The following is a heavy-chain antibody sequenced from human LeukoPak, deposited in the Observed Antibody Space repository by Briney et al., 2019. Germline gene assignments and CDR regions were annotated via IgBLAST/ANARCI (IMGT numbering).Heavy chain of an antibody. D-gene: IGHD2-21*02. CDR3: ARHKGGVPPWCGGDCYYYYYGMDV. J-gene: IGHJ6*02. V-gene: IGHV3-21*01. Sequence: GGSLRLSCAASGFTFSSYSMNWVRQAPGKGLEWVSSISSSSSYIYYADSVKGRFTISRDNAKNSLYLQMNSLGAEDTAVYYCARHKGGVPPWCGGDCYYYYYGMDVWGQGTTVTVSS. CDR1: GFTFSSYS. CDR2: ISSSSSYI.